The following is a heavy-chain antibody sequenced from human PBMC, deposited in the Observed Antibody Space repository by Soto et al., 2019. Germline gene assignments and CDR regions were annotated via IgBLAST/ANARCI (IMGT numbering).Heavy chain of an antibody. CDR1: GGSISSGDYY. D-gene: IGHD5-18*01. Sequence: SSETLSLTCTVSGGSISSGDYYWSWIRQPPGKGLEWIGYIYYSGSTYYNPSLKSRVTISVDTSKNQFSLKLSSVTAADTAVYYCAREGYSYGFGLDYWGQGTLVTVSS. CDR3: AREGYSYGFGLDY. J-gene: IGHJ4*02. CDR2: IYYSGST. V-gene: IGHV4-30-4*01.